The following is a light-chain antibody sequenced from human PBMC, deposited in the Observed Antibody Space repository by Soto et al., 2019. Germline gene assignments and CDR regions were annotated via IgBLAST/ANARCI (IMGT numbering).Light chain of an antibody. J-gene: IGKJ5*01. CDR2: AAS. CDR1: QGINIF. CDR3: QQSYSTPIT. V-gene: IGKV1-39*01. Sequence: DIQSTQSPSFLSASVGDRVTITCRASQGINIFLAWFQQKPGKAPNLLISAASTLQSGVPSRFSGSGSGTDFTLTISSLQPEDFATFYCQQSYSTPITFGQGTRLEIK.